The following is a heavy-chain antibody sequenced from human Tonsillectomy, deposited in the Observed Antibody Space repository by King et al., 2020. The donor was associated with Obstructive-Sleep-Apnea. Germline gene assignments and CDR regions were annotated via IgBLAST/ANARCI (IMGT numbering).Heavy chain of an antibody. J-gene: IGHJ3*02. CDR2: INPNSGGT. CDR1: GYTFTGYY. Sequence: VQLVESGAEVKKPGASVKVSCKASGYTFTGYYIHWVRQAPGQGLERLGRINPNSGGTNFAQKFQGRVTMTRDTSSSTVYMELSRLRSDDTVVYYCARGSLYYDILTGYGAFDIWGQGTMVTVSS. CDR3: ARGSLYYDILTGYGAFDI. V-gene: IGHV1-2*05. D-gene: IGHD3-9*01.